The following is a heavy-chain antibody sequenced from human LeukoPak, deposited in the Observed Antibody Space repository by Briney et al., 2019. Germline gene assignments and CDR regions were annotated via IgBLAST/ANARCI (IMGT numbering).Heavy chain of an antibody. Sequence: PGGSLRLSCAASGFTFGSYSMNWVRQAPGKGLEWVSSISSSSSYIYYADSVKGRFTISRDNAKNSLYLQMNSLRAEDTAVYYCARPGARGTRSYWFDPWGQGTLVTVSS. J-gene: IGHJ5*02. CDR1: GFTFGSYS. CDR2: ISSSSSYI. V-gene: IGHV3-21*01. CDR3: ARPGARGTRSYWFDP. D-gene: IGHD2-2*01.